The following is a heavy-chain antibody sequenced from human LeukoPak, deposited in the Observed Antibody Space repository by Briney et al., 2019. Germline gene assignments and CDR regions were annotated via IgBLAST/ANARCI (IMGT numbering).Heavy chain of an antibody. Sequence: PSETLSLTCTVSGGSISSSSYYWGWIRQPPGKGLEWIGSIFYSGITYYNPSLKSRVTISVDTSKNQFSLRLTSVTAAETAVYYCARQPSLSYCSGGTCWFDPWGQGTLVTVSS. D-gene: IGHD2-15*01. CDR1: GGSISSSSYY. CDR3: ARQPSLSYCSGGTCWFDP. CDR2: IFYSGIT. J-gene: IGHJ5*02. V-gene: IGHV4-39*01.